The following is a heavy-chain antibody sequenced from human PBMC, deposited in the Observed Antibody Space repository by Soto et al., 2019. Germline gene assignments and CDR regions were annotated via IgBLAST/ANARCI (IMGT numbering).Heavy chain of an antibody. CDR2: INPNSGGT. CDR1: GYTFTGYY. V-gene: IGHV1-2*02. Sequence: ASVKVSCKASGYTFTGYYMHWVRQAPGQGLEWMGWINPNSGGTNYAQKFQGRVTMTTDTSTSTAYMELRSLRSDDTAVYYCARERGIVVVTAVGYGMDVWGQGTTVTVSS. J-gene: IGHJ6*02. D-gene: IGHD2-21*02. CDR3: ARERGIVVVTAVGYGMDV.